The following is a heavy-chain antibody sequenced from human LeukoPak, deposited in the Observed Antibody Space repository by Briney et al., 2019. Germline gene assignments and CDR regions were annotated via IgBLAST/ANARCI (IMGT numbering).Heavy chain of an antibody. D-gene: IGHD2-15*01. CDR3: AKDLELLSDY. V-gene: IGHV3-23*01. CDR1: GFTFSSYA. Sequence: GGSLRLSCAASGFTFSSYAMNWVRQAPGKGLECVSIISSSGDGTDYADSVKGRFTISRDNSKNTLYLQMNSLRAEDTAVYYCAKDLELLSDYWGQGTLVTVSS. CDR2: ISSSGDGT. J-gene: IGHJ4*02.